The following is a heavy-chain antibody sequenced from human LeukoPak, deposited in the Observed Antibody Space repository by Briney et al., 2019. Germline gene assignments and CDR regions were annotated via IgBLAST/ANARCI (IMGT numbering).Heavy chain of an antibody. D-gene: IGHD2-21*02. CDR2: ISSSSSYT. J-gene: IGHJ6*02. Sequence: GGSLRLSCAASGFTFSDYYMSWIRQAPGKGLEWVSYISSSSSYTNYADSVKGRFTISRDNAKKSLDLQMNSLRAEDTAVYYCARVSGGDTYGMDVWGQGTMVTVSS. CDR3: ARVSGGDTYGMDV. CDR1: GFTFSDYY. V-gene: IGHV3-11*06.